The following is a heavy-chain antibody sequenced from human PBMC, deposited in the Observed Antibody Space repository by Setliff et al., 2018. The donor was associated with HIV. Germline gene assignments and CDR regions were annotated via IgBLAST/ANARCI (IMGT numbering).Heavy chain of an antibody. Sequence: SETLSLTCTVSGDSITSGHFYWGWIRQAPGKGLEWIGNILDGRVTFFNPSLRGRVTISVDASTNQVSLNLRSVTAADSAVYHCARPHSGRGGGAYFDPWGQGILVTVSS. CDR3: ARPHSGRGGGAYFDP. CDR2: ILDGRVT. CDR1: GDSITSGHFY. V-gene: IGHV4-39*01. J-gene: IGHJ5*02. D-gene: IGHD6-19*01.